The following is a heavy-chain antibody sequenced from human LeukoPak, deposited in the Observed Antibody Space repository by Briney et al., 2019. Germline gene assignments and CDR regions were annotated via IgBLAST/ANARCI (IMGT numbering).Heavy chain of an antibody. CDR2: INPNSGGT. V-gene: IGHV1-2*02. J-gene: IGHJ4*02. Sequence: GASVKVSCKTSGYTFTGYYMHWVRQAPGQGLEWMGWINPNSGGTNYAQKFQGRVTMTRDTSISTAYMELSRLRSDDTAVYYCSGYYDSSGYEPLRFDYWGQGTLVTVSS. D-gene: IGHD3-22*01. CDR1: GYTFTGYY. CDR3: SGYYDSSGYEPLRFDY.